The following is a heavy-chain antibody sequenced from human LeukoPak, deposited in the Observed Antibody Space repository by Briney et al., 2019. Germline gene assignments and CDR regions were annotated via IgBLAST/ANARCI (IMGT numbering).Heavy chain of an antibody. J-gene: IGHJ5*02. CDR2: IYHSGST. D-gene: IGHD3-22*01. Sequence: SSETLSLTCAVSGYSISSGYYWGWIRQPPGKGLEWIGSIYHSGSTYYNPSLKSRVTISVDTSKNQFSLKLSSVTAADTAVYYCAKEMHYYDSSGYSNPDSPYNWFDPCGQGTLVTVSS. V-gene: IGHV4-38-2*01. CDR3: AKEMHYYDSSGYSNPDSPYNWFDP. CDR1: GYSISSGYY.